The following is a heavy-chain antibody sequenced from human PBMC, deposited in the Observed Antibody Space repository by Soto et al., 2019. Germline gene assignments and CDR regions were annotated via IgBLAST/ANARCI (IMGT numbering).Heavy chain of an antibody. D-gene: IGHD1-1*01. Sequence: QVQLQESGPGLVKPSQTLSLTCTVSGGSISSGGYYWSWIRQHPGKGLEWIGYIYYSGSTYYNPSLKSRVTISVDTSKNQFSRKLSSVTAADTAVYYCARQRNDDYYYYYMDVWGKGTTVTVSS. CDR2: IYYSGST. CDR3: ARQRNDDYYYYYMDV. V-gene: IGHV4-31*03. J-gene: IGHJ6*03. CDR1: GGSISSGGYY.